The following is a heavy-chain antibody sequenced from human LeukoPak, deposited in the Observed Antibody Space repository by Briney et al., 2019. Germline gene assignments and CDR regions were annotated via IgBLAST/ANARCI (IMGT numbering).Heavy chain of an antibody. CDR2: IYNSGST. CDR3: ARSRGFSYGFNFDY. CDR1: GGSVTSDIYY. V-gene: IGHV4-61*01. J-gene: IGHJ4*02. Sequence: SETLSLTCTVSGGSVTSDIYYWSWIRQPPGKGLEWIGYIYNSGSTNYNPSLKSRVTISVDTSKDQFSLRLSSVTAADTAVYYCARSRGFSYGFNFDYWGQGTLVTVSS. D-gene: IGHD5-18*01.